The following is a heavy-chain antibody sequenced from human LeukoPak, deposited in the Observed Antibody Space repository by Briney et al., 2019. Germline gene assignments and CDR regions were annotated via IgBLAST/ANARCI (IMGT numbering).Heavy chain of an antibody. V-gene: IGHV3-23*01. Sequence: GGSLRLSCAASGFTFSSYAMSWVRQAPGKGLEWVSAISGSGGSTYNADSVKGRFTISRDNSKNTLFLQMSSLRAEDTAVYYCASDSSGYYGVFDFWGQGTLVTVSS. J-gene: IGHJ4*02. D-gene: IGHD3-22*01. CDR1: GFTFSSYA. CDR2: ISGSGGST. CDR3: ASDSSGYYGVFDF.